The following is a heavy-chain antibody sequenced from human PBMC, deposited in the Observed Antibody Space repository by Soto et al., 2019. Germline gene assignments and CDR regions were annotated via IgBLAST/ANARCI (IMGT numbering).Heavy chain of an antibody. CDR2: ISGSGCST. CDR3: TKGGRSCSTTSCYTAY. J-gene: IGHJ4*02. CDR1: GFTFSSYA. D-gene: IGHD2-2*02. V-gene: IGHV3-23*01. Sequence: LRLSCAASGFTFSSYAMSWVRQAPGKGLEWVSSISGSGCSTYYADSVKGRFTVSRDNSKNTLYLQMNSLRAEDTAVYYCTKGGRSCSTTSCYTAYWGQGTLVTVSS.